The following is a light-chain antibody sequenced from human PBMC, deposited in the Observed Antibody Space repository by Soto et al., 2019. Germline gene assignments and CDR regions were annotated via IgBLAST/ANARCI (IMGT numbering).Light chain of an antibody. CDR2: GVS. CDR1: QTGSNSY. CDR3: HQYYNTPSWT. V-gene: IGKV3D-7*01. Sequence: IVLTQSPGTLSLSPGERATLSCRASQTGSNSYLAWYQQKSGQAPRLLIYGVSTRATGIPARFSGSGSGTDFTLTITPLPAEAVAVYFCHQYYNTPSWTFGQGTKVDIK. J-gene: IGKJ1*01.